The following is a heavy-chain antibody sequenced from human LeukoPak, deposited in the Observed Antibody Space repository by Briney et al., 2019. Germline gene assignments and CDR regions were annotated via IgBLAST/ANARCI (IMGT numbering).Heavy chain of an antibody. J-gene: IGHJ5*02. Sequence: PGGPLRLSCAASGFPFSSSAMSWVREAPGKGLERVSVISGSGASTYYAASVKGRFTISRDNSDNTLYLQMNSLRAEDTAVYYCAKEATPWGQGTLVTVSS. D-gene: IGHD5-12*01. CDR3: AKEATP. CDR2: ISGSGAST. CDR1: GFPFSSSA. V-gene: IGHV3-23*01.